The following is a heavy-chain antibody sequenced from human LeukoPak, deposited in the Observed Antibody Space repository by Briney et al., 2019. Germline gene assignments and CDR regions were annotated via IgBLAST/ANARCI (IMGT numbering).Heavy chain of an antibody. V-gene: IGHV1-18*01. CDR3: AKTIGYCSSTSCEDDAFDI. D-gene: IGHD2-2*01. CDR1: GYTFTSYG. J-gene: IGHJ3*02. Sequence: GASVKVSCKASGYTFTSYGISWVRQAPGQGLEWMGWISAYNGNTNYAQKLQGRVTMTTDTSTSTAYMELRSLRSDDTAVYYCAKTIGYCSSTSCEDDAFDIWGQGTMVTVSS. CDR2: ISAYNGNT.